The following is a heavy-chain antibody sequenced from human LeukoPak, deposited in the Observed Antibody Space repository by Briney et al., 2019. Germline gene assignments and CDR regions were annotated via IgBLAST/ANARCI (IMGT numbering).Heavy chain of an antibody. CDR3: ARVLREWLLFGWFDP. CDR1: GFTFSSYS. V-gene: IGHV3-48*01. Sequence: PGGSLRLSCAASGFTFSSYSMNWVRQAPGKGLEWVSYISSSSSTIYYADSVKGRFTISRDNAKNSLYLQMNSLRAEDTAVYYCARVLREWLLFGWFDPWGQGTLVTVSS. J-gene: IGHJ5*02. CDR2: ISSSSSTI. D-gene: IGHD3-3*01.